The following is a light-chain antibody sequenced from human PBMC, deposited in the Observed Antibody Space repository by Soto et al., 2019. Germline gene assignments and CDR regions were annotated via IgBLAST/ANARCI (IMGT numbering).Light chain of an antibody. J-gene: IGKJ4*01. CDR2: KAS. V-gene: IGKV1-5*03. Sequence: DIQMTQSPSTLSASVGDRVTITCRASQNINTWLAWYQQKPGKAPYLLIYKASNLQSGVPSRFSGSASGTDVTLTISSLQPDDIATYYCQQYETYPLTYGGGTKVEI. CDR3: QQYETYPLT. CDR1: QNINTW.